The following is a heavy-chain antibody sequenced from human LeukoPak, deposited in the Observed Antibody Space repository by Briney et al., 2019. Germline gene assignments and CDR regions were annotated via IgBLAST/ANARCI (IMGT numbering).Heavy chain of an antibody. V-gene: IGHV3-23*01. CDR3: AKVKWELRYYFDY. CDR1: GFTFSSYA. CDR2: ISGSGGST. Sequence: RGSLRLSCAASGFTFSSYAMSWVRQAPGKGLEWVSAISGSGGSTYYADSVKGRFTISRDNSKNTLYLQMNSLRAEDTAVYYCAKVKWELRYYFDYWGQGTLVTVSS. J-gene: IGHJ4*02. D-gene: IGHD1-26*01.